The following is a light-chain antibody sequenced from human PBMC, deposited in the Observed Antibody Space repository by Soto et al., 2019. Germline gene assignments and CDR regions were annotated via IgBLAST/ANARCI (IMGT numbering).Light chain of an antibody. CDR1: QSVSSSY. Sequence: EIVLTQSPGTLSLSPGERATLSCRASQSVSSSYLAWYQQKPGQAPRLLIYGASSRATGIPDRFSGSGSGTDFTLTISRLEPEDFGVYYCQQYGSSPQTFGGETKVDIK. CDR3: QQYGSSPQT. V-gene: IGKV3-20*01. CDR2: GAS. J-gene: IGKJ4*01.